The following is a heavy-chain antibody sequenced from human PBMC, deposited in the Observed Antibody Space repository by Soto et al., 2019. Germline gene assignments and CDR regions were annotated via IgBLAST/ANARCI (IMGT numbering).Heavy chain of an antibody. CDR3: ARDYDFWSGSVTYDY. J-gene: IGHJ4*02. V-gene: IGHV3-30-3*01. Sequence: GGSLRLSCAASGFTFSSYAMHWVRQAPGKGLEWVAVISYDGSNKYYADSVKGRFTISRDNSKNTLYLQMNSLRAEDTAVYYCARDYDFWSGSVTYDYWGQGTLVTVSS. CDR1: GFTFSSYA. CDR2: ISYDGSNK. D-gene: IGHD3-3*01.